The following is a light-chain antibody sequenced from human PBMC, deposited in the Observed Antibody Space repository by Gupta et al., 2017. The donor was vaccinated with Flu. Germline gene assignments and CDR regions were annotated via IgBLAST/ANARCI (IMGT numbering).Light chain of an antibody. J-gene: IGLJ1*01. CDR2: GNK. CDR3: QSYDGNLWGHV. V-gene: IGLV1-40*01. Sequence: QSVLPQPPSGSGAPGQRATTSCTGSSSNLGANDVNWYQHLPGTAPKLLIYGNKNPPSGVPDRFSGSKSATSASLAITGLQAEDEAYYYCQSYDGNLWGHVFGTGTKVTVL. CDR1: SSNLGAND.